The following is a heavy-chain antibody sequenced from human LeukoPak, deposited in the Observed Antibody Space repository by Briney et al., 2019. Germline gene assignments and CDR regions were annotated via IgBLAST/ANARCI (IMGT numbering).Heavy chain of an antibody. CDR3: ARGGILWELGFDI. J-gene: IGHJ3*02. Sequence: GGSLRLSCAASGLSVSKNYMNWVRQAPGKGLEWVSVIYSGGSTYHADSVKGRFTISRDNSKNTLYLHMNRLRAEDTAVYYCARGGILWELGFDIWGQGTMVTVSS. D-gene: IGHD1-26*01. CDR1: GLSVSKNY. V-gene: IGHV3-53*01. CDR2: IYSGGST.